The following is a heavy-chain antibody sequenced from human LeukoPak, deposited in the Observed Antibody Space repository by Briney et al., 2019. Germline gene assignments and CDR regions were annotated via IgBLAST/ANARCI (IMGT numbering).Heavy chain of an antibody. V-gene: IGHV3-9*01. CDR3: AKDLRGGYYGSGSQFDY. CDR1: GFTFDDYG. Sequence: GGSLRLSCAASGFTFDDYGMHWVRQAPGKGLEWVSGISWNSGSIGYADSVKGRFTISRDNAKNSLYLQMNSLRAEDTALYYCAKDLRGGYYGSGSQFDYWGQGTLVTVSS. CDR2: ISWNSGSI. J-gene: IGHJ4*02. D-gene: IGHD3-10*01.